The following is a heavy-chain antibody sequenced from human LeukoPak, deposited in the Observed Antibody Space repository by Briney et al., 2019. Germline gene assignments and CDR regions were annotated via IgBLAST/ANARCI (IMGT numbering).Heavy chain of an antibody. CDR3: AGGRLVLNYFDY. J-gene: IGHJ4*02. D-gene: IGHD6-19*01. V-gene: IGHV4-59*01. Sequence: SETLSLTCTVSGGSISSYYWSWIRQPPGKGLEWIGYIYYSGSTNYNPSLKSRVTISVDTSKNQFSLKLSSVTAADTAVYYCAGGRLVLNYFDYWGQGTLVTVSS. CDR2: IYYSGST. CDR1: GGSISSYY.